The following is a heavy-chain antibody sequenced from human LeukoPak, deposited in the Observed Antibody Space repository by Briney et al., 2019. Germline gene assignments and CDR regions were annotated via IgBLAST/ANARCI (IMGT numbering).Heavy chain of an antibody. J-gene: IGHJ2*01. CDR2: IYHSGST. CDR1: GYSISSGYY. V-gene: IGHV4-38-2*02. CDR3: AREIYGGGTHGYFDL. Sequence: SETLSLTCTVSGYSISSGYYWGWIRQPPGKGLEWIGSIYHSGSTYYNPSLKSRVTISVDTSKNQFSLKLSSVTAADTAVYYCAREIYGGGTHGYFDLWGRGTLVTVSS. D-gene: IGHD1/OR15-1a*01.